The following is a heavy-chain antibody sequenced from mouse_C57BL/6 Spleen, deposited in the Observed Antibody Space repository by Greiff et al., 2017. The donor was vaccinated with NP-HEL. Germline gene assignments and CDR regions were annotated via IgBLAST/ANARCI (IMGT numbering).Heavy chain of an antibody. J-gene: IGHJ4*01. D-gene: IGHD3-2*02. Sequence: VHVKQSGPELVKPGASVKIPCKASGYTFTDYNMDWVKQSHGKSLEWIGDINPNNGGTIYNQKFKGKATLTVDKSSSTAYMELRSLTSEDTAVYYCARRTAQASYAMDYWGQGTSVTVSS. CDR1: GYTFTDYN. CDR2: INPNNGGT. V-gene: IGHV1-18*01. CDR3: ARRTAQASYAMDY.